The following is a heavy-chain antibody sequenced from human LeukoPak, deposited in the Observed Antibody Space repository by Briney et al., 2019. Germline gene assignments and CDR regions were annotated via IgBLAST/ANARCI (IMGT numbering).Heavy chain of an antibody. CDR2: IKQDGSMK. J-gene: IGHJ4*02. CDR3: ARIGYRSSSWDY. CDR1: GFTFTSYW. V-gene: IGHV3-7*01. Sequence: GGSLRLSCVASGFTFTSYWMSWVRQAPGKGLEWVANIKQDGSMKYYVDSLKGRFTISRDNAKNSVFLQMSGLRVEDTAIYYCARIGYRSSSWDYWGQGTLVTVPS. D-gene: IGHD6-6*01.